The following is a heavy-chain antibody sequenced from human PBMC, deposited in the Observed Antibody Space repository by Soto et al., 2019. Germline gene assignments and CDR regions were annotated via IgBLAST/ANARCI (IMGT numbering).Heavy chain of an antibody. CDR3: ARRTNDWYYYYGMDV. CDR2: IYPGDSDT. J-gene: IGHJ6*02. CDR1: GYSFTSYW. V-gene: IGHV5-51*01. Sequence: PGESLKISCKGSGYSFTSYWIGWVRQMPGKGLEWMGIIYPGDSDTRYSPSFQGQVTISADKSISTAYLQWSSLKASDTAMYYCARRTNDWYYYYGMDVWGQGTTVTLAS. D-gene: IGHD2-8*01.